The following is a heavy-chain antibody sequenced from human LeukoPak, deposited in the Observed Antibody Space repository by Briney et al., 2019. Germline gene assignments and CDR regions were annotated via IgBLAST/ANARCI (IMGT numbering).Heavy chain of an antibody. CDR2: IYYSGST. Sequence: SETLSLTCTVSGGSISSYYWSWIRQPPGKGLEWIGYIYYSGSTNYNPSLKSRVTISVDTSKNQFSLKPSSVTAADTAVYYCARVSPSSWYDYWGQGTLVTVSS. D-gene: IGHD6-13*01. V-gene: IGHV4-59*01. J-gene: IGHJ4*02. CDR3: ARVSPSSWYDY. CDR1: GGSISSYY.